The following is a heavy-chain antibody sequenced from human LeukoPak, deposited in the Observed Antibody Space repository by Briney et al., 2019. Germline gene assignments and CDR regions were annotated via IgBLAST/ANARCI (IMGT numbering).Heavy chain of an antibody. CDR3: ASDPYGDSSSSGDY. CDR2: ISSSSSYI. V-gene: IGHV3-21*01. J-gene: IGHJ4*02. CDR1: GFTFSSYS. D-gene: IGHD6-13*01. Sequence: NPGGSLRLSCAASGFTFSSYSMNWVRQAPGKGLEWVSSISSSSSYIYYADSVKGRFTISRDNAKNSLYPQMNSLRAEDTAVYYCASDPYGDSSSSGDYWGQGTLVTVSS.